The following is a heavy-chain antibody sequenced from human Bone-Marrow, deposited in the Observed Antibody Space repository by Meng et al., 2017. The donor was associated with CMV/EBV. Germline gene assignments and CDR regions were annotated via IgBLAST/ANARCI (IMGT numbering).Heavy chain of an antibody. CDR1: GYKSGYTFSDYW. J-gene: IGHJ6*02. Sequence: GGSLKISCQGSGYKSGYTFSDYWIGWVRQMPGKGLEWMGIIYPGDSDNRYSPSFQGQVTISAAKSNSTAYLQWSSLNASDTAIYYCARHSNDSGYGMDVWGQGTTVTVSS. V-gene: IGHV5-51*01. CDR2: IYPGDSDN. D-gene: IGHD3-3*01. CDR3: ARHSNDSGYGMDV.